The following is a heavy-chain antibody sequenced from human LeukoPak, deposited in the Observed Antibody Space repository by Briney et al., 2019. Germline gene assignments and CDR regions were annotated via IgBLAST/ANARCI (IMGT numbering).Heavy chain of an antibody. CDR3: YTSITDY. Sequence: PGGSLRLSCAASGFNFNNAWMSWVRRAPGKGLEWVGRIRSKIDGGATDYAAPVKGRFTISRDDSKNTLYLQINSLKIEDTAMYYCYTSITDYWGQGTLVTVSS. V-gene: IGHV3-15*07. D-gene: IGHD2-21*01. CDR2: IRSKIDGGAT. CDR1: GFNFNNAW. J-gene: IGHJ4*02.